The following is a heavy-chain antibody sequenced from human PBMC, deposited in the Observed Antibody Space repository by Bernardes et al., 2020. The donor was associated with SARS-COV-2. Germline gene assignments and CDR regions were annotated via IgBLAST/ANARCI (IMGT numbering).Heavy chain of an antibody. CDR1: GYIFPRFY. D-gene: IGHD1-26*01. V-gene: IGHV1-46*01. CDR3: ARGTTSRALDY. Sequence: ASVKVSCTPSGYIFPRFYIHWVRQAPGQGLEWMGILNPSDGGTNYAQTFQGRVTMTRDTATSEVYMALSSLRSEDTAVYYCARGTTSRALDYWGQGTLVTVSS. CDR2: LNPSDGGT. J-gene: IGHJ4*02.